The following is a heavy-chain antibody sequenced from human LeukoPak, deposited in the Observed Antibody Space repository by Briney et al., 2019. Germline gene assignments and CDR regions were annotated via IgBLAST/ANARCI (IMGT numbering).Heavy chain of an antibody. CDR2: IYTDGST. CDR3: ARTPGIAVAGTGYFDY. CDR1: GFTVSNNY. J-gene: IGHJ4*02. Sequence: RGFLRLSCAASGFTVSNNYMSWVRQSPGKGLEWVSVIYTDGSTYYADSVKGRFTISRDNSKNTVYLQMSSLRAEDTAVYYCARTPGIAVAGTGYFDYWGQGTLVTVSS. V-gene: IGHV3-53*01. D-gene: IGHD6-19*01.